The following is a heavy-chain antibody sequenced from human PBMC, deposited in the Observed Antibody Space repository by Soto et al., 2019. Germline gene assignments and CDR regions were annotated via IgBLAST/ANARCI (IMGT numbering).Heavy chain of an antibody. CDR1: GGSISSSSYY. CDR3: ARHNTIFGVVIIGLILWFDP. J-gene: IGHJ5*02. CDR2: IYYSGST. V-gene: IGHV4-39*01. D-gene: IGHD3-3*01. Sequence: SETLSLTCTVSGGSISSSSYYWGWIRQPPGKGLEWIGSIYYSGSTYYNPSLKSRVTISVDTSKNQFSLKLSSVTAADTAVYYCARHNTIFGVVIIGLILWFDPWGQGTLVTVSS.